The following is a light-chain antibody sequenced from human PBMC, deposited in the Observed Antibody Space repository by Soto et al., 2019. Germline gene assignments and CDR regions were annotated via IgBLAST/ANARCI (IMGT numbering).Light chain of an antibody. CDR1: QSVSSNY. V-gene: IGKV3-20*01. J-gene: IGKJ1*01. Sequence: EVMLTQSPGTLSLSPGERATLSCRASQSVSSNYLAWYQQKSCQAPRLLIDVASNRSTGIPDRFSGHGSGTDFTIAIRRPDPQEFAVYYCQEYDTSPRTFGQGTKVEFK. CDR2: VAS. CDR3: QEYDTSPRT.